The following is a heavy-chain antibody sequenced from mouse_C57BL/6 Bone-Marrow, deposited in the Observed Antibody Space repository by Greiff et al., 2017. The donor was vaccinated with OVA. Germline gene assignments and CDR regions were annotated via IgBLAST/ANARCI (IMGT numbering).Heavy chain of an antibody. D-gene: IGHD2-4*01. CDR3: AIWGLDYDNFDY. CDR2: IHPSDSDT. Sequence: QVHVKQPGAELVKPGASVKVSCKASGYTFTSYWMHWVKQRPGQGLEWIGRIHPSDSDTNYNQKFKGKATLTVDKSSSTAYMQLSSLTSEDSAVYYCAIWGLDYDNFDYWGQGTTLTVSS. J-gene: IGHJ2*01. CDR1: GYTFTSYW. V-gene: IGHV1-74*01.